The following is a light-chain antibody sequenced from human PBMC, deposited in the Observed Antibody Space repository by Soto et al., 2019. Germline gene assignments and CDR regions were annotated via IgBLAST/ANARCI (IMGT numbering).Light chain of an antibody. J-gene: IGKJ1*01. CDR1: QSISDT. CDR2: SAS. CDR3: QQYNNWPWT. Sequence: EIVMTQSPATLSVSPGGRATLSCRASQSISDTLAWYQQKPGQAPRLLIYSASRRATGFPARFSGSGSGTEFTLTISSLQSEDFAVYYCQQYNNWPWTFGQGTKVDI. V-gene: IGKV3-15*01.